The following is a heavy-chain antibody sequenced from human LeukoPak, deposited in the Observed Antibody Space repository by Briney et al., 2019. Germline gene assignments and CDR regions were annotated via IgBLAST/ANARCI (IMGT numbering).Heavy chain of an antibody. CDR2: IYYSGST. CDR1: GGSISSSSYY. D-gene: IGHD4-23*01. V-gene: IGHV4-39*01. Sequence: SETLSLTCTVSGGSISSSSYYWGWIRQPPGKGLEWIGSIYYSGSTYYNPSLKSRVTISVDTSKNQFSLKLSSVTAADTAVYYCATTPIHSGLALDYWGQGTLVTVSS. J-gene: IGHJ4*02. CDR3: ATTPIHSGLALDY.